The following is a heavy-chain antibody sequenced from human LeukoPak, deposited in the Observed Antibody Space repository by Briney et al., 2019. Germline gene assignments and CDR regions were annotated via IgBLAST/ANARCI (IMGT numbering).Heavy chain of an antibody. J-gene: IGHJ4*02. CDR2: IYYSGST. CDR1: GGSVSSGSYY. V-gene: IGHV4-61*01. D-gene: IGHD2-2*02. Sequence: PSETLSLTCTVSGGSVSSGSYYWSWIRQPPGKGLEWIGYIYYSGSTNYNPSLKSRVTISVDTSKNQFSLKLSSVTAADTAVYYCAREAVLVVPATRPDHFDYWGQGTLVTVSS. CDR3: AREAVLVVPATRPDHFDY.